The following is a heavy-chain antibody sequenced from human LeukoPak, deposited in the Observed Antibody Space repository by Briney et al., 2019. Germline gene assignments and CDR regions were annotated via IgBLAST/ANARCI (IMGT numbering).Heavy chain of an antibody. Sequence: PGGSLRLSCAASGFTFSSYSMNWVRQAPGKGLEWVSSISSSSSYIHYADSVKGRFTISRDNAKNSLYLQMNSLRAEDTAVYYCARGPGYDFWSGYYYDYWGQGTLVTVSS. CDR1: GFTFSSYS. V-gene: IGHV3-21*01. CDR3: ARGPGYDFWSGYYYDY. J-gene: IGHJ4*02. CDR2: ISSSSSYI. D-gene: IGHD3-3*01.